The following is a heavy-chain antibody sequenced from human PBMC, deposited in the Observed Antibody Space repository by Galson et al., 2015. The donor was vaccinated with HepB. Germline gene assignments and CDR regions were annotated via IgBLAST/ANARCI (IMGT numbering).Heavy chain of an antibody. CDR2: IYHSGST. Sequence: SETLSLTCAVSGGSISSSNWWSWVRQPPGKGLEWIGEIYHSGSTNYNPSLKSRVTISVDKSKNQFSLKLSSVTAADTAVYYCARKEIPAAHSRYYYYYMDVWGKGTTVTVSS. CDR1: GGSISSSNW. V-gene: IGHV4-4*02. J-gene: IGHJ6*03. CDR3: ARKEIPAAHSRYYYYYMDV. D-gene: IGHD2-2*01.